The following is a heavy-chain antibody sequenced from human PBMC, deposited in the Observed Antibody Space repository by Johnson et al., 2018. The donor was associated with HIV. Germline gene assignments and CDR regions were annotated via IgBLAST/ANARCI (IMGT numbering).Heavy chain of an antibody. CDR3: SRAPPYGDYGDTFDI. CDR1: GFTVSSDY. J-gene: IGHJ3*02. Sequence: VQLVESGGGLVQPGGSLRLSCAASGFTVSSDYMNWVRQAPGKGLEWVSVIYSAGTTYYADSVKGRFTIFRDNSKNPLYLQMTSLGAEATAVYYYSRAPPYGDYGDTFDIWGQGTMVSVSS. D-gene: IGHD4-17*01. CDR2: IYSAGTT. V-gene: IGHV3-66*01.